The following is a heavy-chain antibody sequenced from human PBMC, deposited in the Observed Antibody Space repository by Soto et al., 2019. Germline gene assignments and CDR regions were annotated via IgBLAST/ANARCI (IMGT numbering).Heavy chain of an antibody. CDR3: ARGLIGEQLCFAHWFDP. CDR1: GGSISSGGYY. D-gene: IGHD6-6*01. V-gene: IGHV4-31*03. CDR2: IYYSGST. J-gene: IGHJ5*02. Sequence: SETLSLTCTVSGGSISSGGYYWSWIRQHPGKGLEWIGYIYYSGSTYYNPSLKRRVTISVDTSKNQFSLKLSSVTAADTAVYYCARGLIGEQLCFAHWFDPRVQGTLVTVS.